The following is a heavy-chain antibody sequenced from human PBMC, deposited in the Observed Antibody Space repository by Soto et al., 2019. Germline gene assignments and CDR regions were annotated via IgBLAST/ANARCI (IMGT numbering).Heavy chain of an antibody. Sequence: QVQLQESGPGLVKPSQTLSLTCSVSGDSIRGGGHSWNWIRQFPGKGLEWIGYVYHSGSTHYNPSLRGRLTISIDTSKNQFSLRLISVTAADTALYYCARDTGLAPTVWGYWGHGTQVTVS. D-gene: IGHD7-27*01. CDR1: GDSIRGGGHS. V-gene: IGHV4-31*03. CDR2: VYHSGST. CDR3: ARDTGLAPTVWGY. J-gene: IGHJ4*03.